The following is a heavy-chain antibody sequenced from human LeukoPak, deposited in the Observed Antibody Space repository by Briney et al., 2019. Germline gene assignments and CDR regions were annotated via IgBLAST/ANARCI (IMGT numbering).Heavy chain of an antibody. J-gene: IGHJ4*02. CDR1: GFTFSSYS. Sequence: PGGSLRLSCAASGFTFSSYSMNWVRQAPGKGLEWVSSISSSSSYIYYADSVKGRFTISRDNAKNSLYLQMNSLRAEDTAVYYCARDTYYYGSEFIWVYWGQGTLVTVSS. D-gene: IGHD3-10*01. CDR2: ISSSSSYI. V-gene: IGHV3-21*01. CDR3: ARDTYYYGSEFIWVY.